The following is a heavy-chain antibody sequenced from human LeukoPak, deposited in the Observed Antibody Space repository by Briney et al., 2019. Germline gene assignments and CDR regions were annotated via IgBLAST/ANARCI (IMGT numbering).Heavy chain of an antibody. D-gene: IGHD1-26*01. CDR1: TFTFSSYA. CDR3: ARDVGATLDY. V-gene: IGHV3-66*01. Sequence: GGSLRLSCAASTFTFSSYAMSWVRQAPGKGLEWVSVIYSGGSTYYADSVKGRFTISRDNSKNTLYLQMNSLRAEDTAVYYCARDVGATLDYWGQGTLVTVSS. CDR2: IYSGGST. J-gene: IGHJ4*02.